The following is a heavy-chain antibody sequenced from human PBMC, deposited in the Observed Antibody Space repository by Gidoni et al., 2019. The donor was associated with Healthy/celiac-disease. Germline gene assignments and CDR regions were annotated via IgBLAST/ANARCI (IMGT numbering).Heavy chain of an antibody. D-gene: IGHD6-19*01. CDR3: ARGAVAVIDY. V-gene: IGHV3-33*01. J-gene: IGHJ4*02. CDR2: IGYDGSNK. CDR1: GFTFSSYG. Sequence: QVQLVESVGGVVQPERSLRLSCAASGFTFSSYGMHWVRQAPGKAQEWVAVIGYDGSNKYYADSVQGRFTISRDNSKNTLYLQMTSLRAEDTAVYYCARGAVAVIDYWGQGTLVTVSS.